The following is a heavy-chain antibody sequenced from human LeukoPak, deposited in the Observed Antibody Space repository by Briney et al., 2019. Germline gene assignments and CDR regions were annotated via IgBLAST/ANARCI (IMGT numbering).Heavy chain of an antibody. CDR2: IYYSGST. D-gene: IGHD2-15*01. V-gene: IGHV4-59*01. CDR3: AGNVVVAAFQDNYFDY. Sequence: LSETLSLTCTVSGGSISSYYWSWIRQPPGKGLEWIGYIYYSGSTNYNPSLKSRVTISVDTSKNQFSLKLSSVTAADTAVYYCAGNVVVAAFQDNYFDYWGQGTLVTVSS. J-gene: IGHJ4*02. CDR1: GGSISSYY.